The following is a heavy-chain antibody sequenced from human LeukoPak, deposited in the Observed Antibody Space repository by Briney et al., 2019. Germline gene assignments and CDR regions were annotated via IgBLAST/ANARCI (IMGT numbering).Heavy chain of an antibody. J-gene: IGHJ4*02. CDR3: ARDRQQLVRGDYFDY. V-gene: IGHV4-39*07. D-gene: IGHD6-13*01. CDR2: IYYSGST. CDR1: GGSISSSNYY. Sequence: SETLSLTCTVSGGSISSSNYYWVWIRQPPGKGLEWIGSIYYSGSTYYNPSLKSRVTISVDTSKNQFSLKLSSVTAADTAVYYCARDRQQLVRGDYFDYLGQETLVTVSS.